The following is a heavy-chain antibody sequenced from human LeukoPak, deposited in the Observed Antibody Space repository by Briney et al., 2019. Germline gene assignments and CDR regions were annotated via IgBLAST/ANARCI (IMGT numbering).Heavy chain of an antibody. J-gene: IGHJ4*02. V-gene: IGHV1-18*01. CDR2: ISAYNGNT. Sequence: ASVKVSCKASGYTFTSYGISWVRQAPGQGLEWMGWISAYNGNTNYAQKLQGRVTMTTDTSTSTAYKELRSLRSDDTAVYYCARIYYDSSGYFDYWGQGTLVTVSS. D-gene: IGHD3-22*01. CDR1: GYTFTSYG. CDR3: ARIYYDSSGYFDY.